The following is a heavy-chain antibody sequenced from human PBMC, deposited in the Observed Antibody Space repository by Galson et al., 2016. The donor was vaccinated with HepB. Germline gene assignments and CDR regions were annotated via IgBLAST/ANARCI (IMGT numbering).Heavy chain of an antibody. Sequence: SLRLSCAASGFTFDDYAMTWFRQAPGQGLEWVGMIRSKAYGGTTEYAAFVKGTFSISRDDSKSIAYLQMNSLKTEETAVYYCTRGGADGKAFDLWGQGTMVSVSS. CDR2: IRSKAYGGTT. CDR3: TRGGADGKAFDL. D-gene: IGHD4-23*01. V-gene: IGHV3-49*03. CDR1: GFTFDDYA. J-gene: IGHJ3*01.